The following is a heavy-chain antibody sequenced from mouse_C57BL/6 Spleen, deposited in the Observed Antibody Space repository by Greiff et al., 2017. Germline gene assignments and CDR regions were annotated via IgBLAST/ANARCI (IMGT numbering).Heavy chain of an antibody. CDR1: GYAFSSSW. D-gene: IGHD2-3*01. Sequence: QVQLQQSGPELVKPGASVKISCKASGYAFSSSWMNWVKQRPGKGLEWIGRIYPGDGDTNYNGKFKGKATLTADKSSSTAYMQLSSLTSEDSAVYCCARLSDGYYYAMDYWGQGTSVTVSS. V-gene: IGHV1-82*01. CDR2: IYPGDGDT. CDR3: ARLSDGYYYAMDY. J-gene: IGHJ4*01.